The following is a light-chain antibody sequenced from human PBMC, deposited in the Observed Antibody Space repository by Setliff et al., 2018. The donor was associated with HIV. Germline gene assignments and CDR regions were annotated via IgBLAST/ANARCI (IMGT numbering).Light chain of an antibody. J-gene: IGLJ1*01. CDR2: EVR. Sequence: QSALTQPASVSGSPGQSITISCTGTSRDVGGYNYVSWYQQHPGKAPKLIIYEVRNRPSGVSNRFSGSKSGNTASLTISGLQAEDEGDYYCSSYAITNTLPFGTGTKVTVL. V-gene: IGLV2-14*01. CDR1: SRDVGGYNY. CDR3: SSYAITNTLP.